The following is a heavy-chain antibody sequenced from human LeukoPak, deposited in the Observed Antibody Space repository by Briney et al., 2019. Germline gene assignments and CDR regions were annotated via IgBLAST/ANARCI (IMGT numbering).Heavy chain of an antibody. CDR3: ARGESHYYGSGSYAY. D-gene: IGHD3-10*01. CDR2: INSDGSST. Sequence: PGGSLRLSCAASGFTFSSYWMHWVRQAPGKGLVWVSRINSDGSSTSYADSVKGRFTISRDNAKNTLYLQMNSLRAEDTAVYYCARGESHYYGSGSYAYWGQGTLVTVSS. J-gene: IGHJ4*02. V-gene: IGHV3-74*01. CDR1: GFTFSSYW.